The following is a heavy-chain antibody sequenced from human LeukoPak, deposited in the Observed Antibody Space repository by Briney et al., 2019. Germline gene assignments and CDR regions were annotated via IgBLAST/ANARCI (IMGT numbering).Heavy chain of an antibody. V-gene: IGHV3-7*01. D-gene: IGHD6-19*01. CDR3: ARDALSSEHWLVRYFDY. Sequence: GGSLRLSCAASGFTYSSYWMSWVRQAPGKGLEGVANIKEDGSEKYYVDSVKGRFTISRDNAKNSLSLQMNSLRAEDTAVYYCARDALSSEHWLVRYFDYWGQGTLVTVSS. CDR2: IKEDGSEK. J-gene: IGHJ4*02. CDR1: GFTYSSYW.